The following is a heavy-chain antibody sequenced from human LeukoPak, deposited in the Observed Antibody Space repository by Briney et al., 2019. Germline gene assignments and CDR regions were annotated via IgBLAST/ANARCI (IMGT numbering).Heavy chain of an antibody. CDR2: IRQDGSER. J-gene: IGHJ4*02. Sequence: GGSLRLSCAASGFTFSSYWMSWVRQAPGKGLEWVANIRQDGSERYYVVSVKGRFTISRDNAKNSLYLQMNSLRAEDTAVYYCARTRYYDILTGNILGSPPDYWGQGTLVTVSS. CDR3: ARTRYYDILTGNILGSPPDY. D-gene: IGHD3-9*01. V-gene: IGHV3-7*01. CDR1: GFTFSSYW.